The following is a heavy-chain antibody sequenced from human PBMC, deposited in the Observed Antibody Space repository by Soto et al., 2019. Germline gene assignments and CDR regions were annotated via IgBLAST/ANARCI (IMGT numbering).Heavy chain of an antibody. CDR1: GGTFSSYA. CDR3: AREVVVVVAATRYYYYYGMDV. V-gene: IGHV1-69*06. D-gene: IGHD2-15*01. Sequence: SVKVSCKASGGTFSSYAISWVRQAPGQGLEWMGGIIPIFGTANYAQKFQGRVTITADKSTSTAYMELSSLRSEDTAVYYCAREVVVVVAATRYYYYYGMDVWGQGTTVTVSS. CDR2: IIPIFGTA. J-gene: IGHJ6*02.